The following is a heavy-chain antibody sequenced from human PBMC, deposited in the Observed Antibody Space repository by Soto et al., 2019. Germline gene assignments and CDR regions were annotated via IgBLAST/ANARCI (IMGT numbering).Heavy chain of an antibody. Sequence: EVQLVESGGGLVQPGGSLRLSCAASGFTFSSYWMHWVRQAPGKGLVWVSRINSDGSSTSYAVSVKGGFTISRDNANNPXHXXMKGLRDADTAVYYCARAGDCLSTSRQTIKDWFDPWGQGTLVNVPS. CDR1: GFTFSSYW. CDR3: ARAGDCLSTSRQTIKDWFDP. J-gene: IGHJ5*02. V-gene: IGHV3-74*01. D-gene: IGHD2-2*01. CDR2: INSDGSST.